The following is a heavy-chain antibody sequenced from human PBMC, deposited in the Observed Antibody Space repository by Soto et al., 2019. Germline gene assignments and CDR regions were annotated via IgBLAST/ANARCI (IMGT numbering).Heavy chain of an antibody. V-gene: IGHV4-30-2*06. J-gene: IGHJ6*02. CDR2: IYQGGST. CDR1: GGSITSGGYS. Sequence: PSETLSLTCDVSGGSITSGGYSWYWIRQSPEQGLECIGYIYQGGSTFYNPSLKSRAFISIDRSTNQISLRLDSVTAADTAVYYCARGFYGLAVWGQGTTVTAP. CDR3: ARGFYGLAV.